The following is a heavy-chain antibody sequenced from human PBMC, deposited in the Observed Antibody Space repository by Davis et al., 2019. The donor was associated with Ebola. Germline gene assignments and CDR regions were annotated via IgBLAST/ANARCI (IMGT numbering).Heavy chain of an antibody. D-gene: IGHD5-18*01. CDR3: ARGDSCPYSYGFDS. Sequence: MPSETLSLTCTVSGGSVSSGAYYWSWLRQPPGKGLEWIGYMAYYGSATYSPSLRSRVAISVDKPKNQFSLELASVTTADTAVYFCARGDSCPYSYGFDSWGQGTLVTVSS. J-gene: IGHJ4*02. CDR2: MAYYGSA. CDR1: GGSVSSGAYY. V-gene: IGHV4-61*08.